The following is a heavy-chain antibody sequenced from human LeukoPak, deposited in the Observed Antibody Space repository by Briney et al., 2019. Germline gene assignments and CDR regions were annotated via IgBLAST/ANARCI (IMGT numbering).Heavy chain of an antibody. V-gene: IGHV5-51*01. D-gene: IGHD2-21*01. CDR2: FYPGDSDT. CDR1: GYNLTNYW. CDR3: ARDGHGDCYYYFDY. Sequence: GESLKISCKGSGYNLTNYWIGWVRPMPGKGLEWMGIFYPGDSDTKYSPSFQGQVTISADKSISTAYLQWSSLKASDTAMYYCARDGHGDCYYYFDYWGQGTLVTVSS. J-gene: IGHJ4*02.